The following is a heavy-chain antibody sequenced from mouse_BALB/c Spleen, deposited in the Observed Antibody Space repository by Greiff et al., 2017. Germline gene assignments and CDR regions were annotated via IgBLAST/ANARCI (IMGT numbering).Heavy chain of an antibody. J-gene: IGHJ3*01. Sequence: QVQLQQSGAELAKPGASVKMSCKASGYTFTSYWMHWVKQRPGQGLEWIGYINPSTGYTEYNQKFKDKATLTADKSSSTAYMQLSSLTSEDSAVYYCARSRVSSGPWFADWGEGTLVTVSA. CDR3: ARSRVSSGPWFAD. D-gene: IGHD3-1*01. V-gene: IGHV1-7*01. CDR2: INPSTGYT. CDR1: GYTFTSYW.